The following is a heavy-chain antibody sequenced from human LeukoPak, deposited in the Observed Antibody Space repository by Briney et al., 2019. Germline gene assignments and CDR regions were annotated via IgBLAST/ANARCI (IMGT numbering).Heavy chain of an antibody. Sequence: GGSLRLSCAASGFTFSSYSMNWGRQAPGKGLEWVSSITGSSTYIYYADSVKGRFPISRDNAKNPLNLQMTSLRAADPPVFSCTRDMSGYCSGDKCFYFDYWGQGTPVTVSS. CDR2: ITGSSTYI. CDR3: TRDMSGYCSGDKCFYFDY. CDR1: GFTFSSYS. J-gene: IGHJ4*02. V-gene: IGHV3-21*01. D-gene: IGHD2-15*01.